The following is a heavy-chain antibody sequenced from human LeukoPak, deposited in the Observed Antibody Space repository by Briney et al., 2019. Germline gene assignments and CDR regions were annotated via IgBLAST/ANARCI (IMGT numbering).Heavy chain of an antibody. Sequence: GGSLRLSCAASGFIFSSYSMNWVRQAPGKGLEWVSSISSSSSSYIYHADSVKGRFTISRDNAKNTLYLQMNSLRVEDTAVYYCAREWSGFGELPDYWGQGTLVTVSS. J-gene: IGHJ4*02. CDR2: ISSSSSSYI. D-gene: IGHD3-10*01. CDR1: GFIFSSYS. V-gene: IGHV3-21*01. CDR3: AREWSGFGELPDY.